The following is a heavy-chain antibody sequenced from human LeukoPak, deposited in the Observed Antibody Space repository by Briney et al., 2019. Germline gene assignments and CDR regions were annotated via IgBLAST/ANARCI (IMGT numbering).Heavy chain of an antibody. Sequence: ASVKVSCKASGYTFTSYYMHWVRQAPGQGLEWIGIINPSGGSTSYAQKFQGRVTMTRDTSTSTVYMELSSLRSEDTAVYYCARDTPNDSNHYYPNPIDYWGQGTLVTVSS. V-gene: IGHV1-46*01. CDR2: INPSGGST. J-gene: IGHJ4*02. CDR3: ARDTPNDSNHYYPNPIDY. D-gene: IGHD1-1*01. CDR1: GYTFTSYY.